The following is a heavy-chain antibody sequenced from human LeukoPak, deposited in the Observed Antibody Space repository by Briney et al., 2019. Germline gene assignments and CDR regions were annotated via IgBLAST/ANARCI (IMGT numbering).Heavy chain of an antibody. J-gene: IGHJ4*02. CDR2: INHSGGT. V-gene: IGHV4-34*01. D-gene: IGHD3-16*01. CDR1: GGSFSGYY. CDR3: AREGGYFDY. Sequence: SETLSLTCAVYGGSFSGYYWSWIRQPPGKGLEWIGEINHSGGTNYNPSLKGRVTISVDTSKNQFSLKLSSVTAADTAVYYCAREGGYFDYWGQGTLVTVSS.